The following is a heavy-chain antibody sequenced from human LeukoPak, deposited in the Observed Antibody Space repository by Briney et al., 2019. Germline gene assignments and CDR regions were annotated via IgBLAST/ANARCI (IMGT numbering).Heavy chain of an antibody. CDR2: IYYSGST. J-gene: IGHJ4*02. V-gene: IGHV4-59*08. D-gene: IGHD1-1*01. CDR1: GGSISSYY. CDR3: ARQRKGTIDY. Sequence: PSETLSLTCTVPGGSISSYYWSWIRQPPGKGLEWIGYIYYSGSTNYNPSLKSRVTISVDTSKNQFSLKLSSVTAADTAVYYCARQRKGTIDYWGQGTLVTVSS.